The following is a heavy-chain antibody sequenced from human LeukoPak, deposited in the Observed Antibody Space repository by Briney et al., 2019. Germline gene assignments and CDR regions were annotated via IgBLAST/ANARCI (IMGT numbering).Heavy chain of an antibody. Sequence: SETLSLTCAVYGGSFSGYYWSWIRQPPGKGLEWIGEINHSGSTNYNPSLKSRVTISVDTSKNQFSLKLSSVTAADTAVYYCARLPFRTNNWNYNFDYWGQGTLVTVSS. D-gene: IGHD1-7*01. V-gene: IGHV4-34*01. CDR2: INHSGST. CDR3: ARLPFRTNNWNYNFDY. J-gene: IGHJ4*02. CDR1: GGSFSGYY.